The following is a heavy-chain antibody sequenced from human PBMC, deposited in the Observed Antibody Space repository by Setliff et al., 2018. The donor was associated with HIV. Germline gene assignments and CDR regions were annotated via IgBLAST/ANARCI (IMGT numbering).Heavy chain of an antibody. CDR2: IIPIFGTA. CDR1: EGTFNSYA. V-gene: IGHV1-69*05. D-gene: IGHD3-10*01. J-gene: IGHJ4*02. Sequence: GASVKVSCKASEGTFNSYAISWVRQAPGQGLEWMGGIIPIFGTANYAQKFQGRVTITTDESTSTAYMELSSLRSEDTAVYYCARGVDAGSDYWGQGTLVTVSS. CDR3: ARGVDAGSDY.